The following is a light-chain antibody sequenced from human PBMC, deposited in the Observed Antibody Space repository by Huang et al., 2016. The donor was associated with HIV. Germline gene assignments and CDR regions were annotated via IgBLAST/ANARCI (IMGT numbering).Light chain of an antibody. V-gene: IGKV3-11*01. CDR2: DAS. CDR1: QSVSTC. CDR3: QQCNNWPFT. J-gene: IGKJ3*01. Sequence: EIVLTQFPATLSLSPGERATLSCRASQSVSTCLAWYQQKPGKAPRRLIYDASKRATGFPARFSGSGSGTDFTLTISSLEPEDFAVYYCQQCNNWPFTFGPGTKVDIK.